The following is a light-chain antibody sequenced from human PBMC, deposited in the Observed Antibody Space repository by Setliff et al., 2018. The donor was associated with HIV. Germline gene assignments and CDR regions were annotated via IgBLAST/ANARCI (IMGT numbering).Light chain of an antibody. V-gene: IGLV2-23*02. CDR1: RSDIGTYDL. CDR2: EVN. CDR3: CSYTSSTTYV. Sequence: QSALTQPASVSGSPGQSSTISCTGTRSDIGTYDLFSWYRQYPVKAPKLIIYEVNRRPAGVSERLSGSKSGNTASLTISGLRAEDEATYYCCSYTSSTTYVFGTGIKVTVL. J-gene: IGLJ1*01.